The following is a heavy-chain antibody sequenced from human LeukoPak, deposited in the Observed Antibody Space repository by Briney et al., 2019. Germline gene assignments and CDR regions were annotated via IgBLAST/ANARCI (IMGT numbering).Heavy chain of an antibody. V-gene: IGHV3-7*01. CDR2: IRQEGGER. Sequence: PGGSLRLSCTGSGFTFNKYWMSWVRQAPGKGLEWVANIRQEGGERYYVDSVEGRFTISRDNAERSVYLQMNSLRVEDTAVYYCARDKEEMVRAPFAFDIWGQGTTVTVSS. J-gene: IGHJ3*02. CDR3: ARDKEEMVRAPFAFDI. D-gene: IGHD3-10*01. CDR1: GFTFNKYW.